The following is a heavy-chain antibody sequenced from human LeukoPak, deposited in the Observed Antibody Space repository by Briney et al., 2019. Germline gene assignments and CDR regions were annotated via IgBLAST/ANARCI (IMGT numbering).Heavy chain of an antibody. CDR3: ARAVSSGWLSLYWYFDL. CDR1: GYTFTGYY. Sequence: ASVKVSCKASGYTFTGYYMHWVRQAPGQGLEWMVWINPNSGGTNYAQKFQGWVTMTRDTSISTAYMELSRLRSDDTAVYYCARAVSSGWLSLYWYFDLWGRGTLVTVSS. D-gene: IGHD6-19*01. V-gene: IGHV1-2*04. CDR2: INPNSGGT. J-gene: IGHJ2*01.